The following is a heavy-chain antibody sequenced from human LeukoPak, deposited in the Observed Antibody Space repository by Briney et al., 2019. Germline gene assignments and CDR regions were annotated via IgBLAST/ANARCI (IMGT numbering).Heavy chain of an antibody. Sequence: GGSLRLSCAASGFTFSSYAMSWVRQAPGKGLEWVSAISGSGGNTYYADSVRGRFTISRDNSENTLYLQMNSLRADDTALYYCAKDGAGGPYSSSWFDYWGQGTLVTVSS. CDR2: ISGSGGNT. V-gene: IGHV3-23*01. J-gene: IGHJ4*02. CDR3: AKDGAGGPYSSSWFDY. CDR1: GFTFSSYA. D-gene: IGHD6-13*01.